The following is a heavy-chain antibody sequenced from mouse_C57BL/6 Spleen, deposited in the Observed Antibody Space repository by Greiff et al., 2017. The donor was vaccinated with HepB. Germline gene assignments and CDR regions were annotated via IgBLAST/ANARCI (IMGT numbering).Heavy chain of an antibody. CDR3: TREGHYYGNYSYWYFDV. CDR1: GFTFSSYA. V-gene: IGHV5-9-1*02. Sequence: EVKLVESGEGLVKPGGSLKLSCAASGFTFSSYAMSWVRQTPEKRLEWVAYISSGGDYIYYADTVKGRFTISRDNARNTLYLQRSSLKSEDTAMYYCTREGHYYGNYSYWYFDVWGTGTTVTVSS. CDR2: ISSGGDYI. D-gene: IGHD2-1*01. J-gene: IGHJ1*03.